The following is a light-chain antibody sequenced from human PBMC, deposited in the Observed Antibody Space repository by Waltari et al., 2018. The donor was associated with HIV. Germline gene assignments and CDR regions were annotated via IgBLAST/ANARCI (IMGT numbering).Light chain of an antibody. CDR3: QSYDSSLSVV. J-gene: IGLJ2*01. CDR2: GSS. Sequence: QSVLTQPPSVSGAPGQRVTISCTGSSSNIGAGYDVHWYQHFPGRAPKLLIYGSSNRASGSPGRFAGSRSGASASLAITGLRAEDEADYYCQSYDSSLSVVFGGGTTLTVL. CDR1: SSNIGAGYD. V-gene: IGLV1-40*03.